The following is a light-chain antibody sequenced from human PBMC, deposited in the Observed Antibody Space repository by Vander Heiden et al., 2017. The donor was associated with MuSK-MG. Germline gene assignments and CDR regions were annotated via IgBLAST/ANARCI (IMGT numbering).Light chain of an antibody. V-gene: IGLV1-47*01. CDR2: RNN. Sequence: QSVLTPPPSASATPGPSVTISCSGSSSNIGSNYVYWYQQLPGTAPKLRSYRNNQRPSGVPDRFSGSKSGTSASLAISGRRSEDEADYYCAAWDDSLSGVVFGGGTKLTVL. CDR3: AAWDDSLSGVV. J-gene: IGLJ2*01. CDR1: SSNIGSNY.